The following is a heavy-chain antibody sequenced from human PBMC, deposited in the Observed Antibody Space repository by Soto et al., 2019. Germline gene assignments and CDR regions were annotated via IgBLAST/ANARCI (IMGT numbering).Heavy chain of an antibody. CDR3: ARELIVVVPSANDY. CDR1: GFTFSSYA. J-gene: IGHJ4*02. CDR2: ISGSGGST. V-gene: IGHV3-23*01. D-gene: IGHD2-2*01. Sequence: EVQLLESGGGMVQPGGSLRLTCAASGFTFSSYAMSWVRQAPGKGLAWVSAISGSGGSTYYADSVKGRFTISRDNSKNKLYLQMTSLRAEDTAVYYCARELIVVVPSANDYWGQGTLVTVSS.